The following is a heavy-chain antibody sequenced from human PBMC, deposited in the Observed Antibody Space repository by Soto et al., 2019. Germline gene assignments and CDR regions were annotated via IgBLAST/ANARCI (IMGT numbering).Heavy chain of an antibody. D-gene: IGHD6-19*01. J-gene: IGHJ6*02. CDR2: IYYSGST. CDR1: DGSISSYY. V-gene: IGHV4-59*01. Sequence: SETLSLTCTVSDGSISSYYWSWIRQPPGKGLEWIGYIYYSGSTNYNPSLKSRVTISVDTSKNQFSLKLSSVTAADTAVYYCARATGIAVDGYYYGMEVWGQGTTVTVSS. CDR3: ARATGIAVDGYYYGMEV.